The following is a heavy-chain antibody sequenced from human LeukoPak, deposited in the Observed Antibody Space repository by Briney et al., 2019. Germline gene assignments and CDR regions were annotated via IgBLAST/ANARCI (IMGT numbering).Heavy chain of an antibody. D-gene: IGHD5-12*01. CDR3: ARRIVATKAYYFDY. J-gene: IGHJ4*02. V-gene: IGHV3-11*01. Sequence: PGGSLRLSCAASGFTFSDSYMSWIRQAPGKGLEWVSYISSSGSTIYYADSVKGRFTISRDNAKNSLFPQMNSLRAEDTAVYYCARRIVATKAYYFDYWGQGTLVTVSS. CDR2: ISSSGSTI. CDR1: GFTFSDSY.